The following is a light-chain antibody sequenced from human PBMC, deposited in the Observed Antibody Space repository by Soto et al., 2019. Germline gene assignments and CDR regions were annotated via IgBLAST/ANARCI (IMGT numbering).Light chain of an antibody. CDR1: PSISTW. CDR3: QQYNSYPLT. CDR2: KAS. V-gene: IGKV1-5*03. Sequence: DIQMTQSPSTLSASVGDRVTITCRASPSISTWLAWYQQKPWKAPKLLLYKASSLEGGVPSRFSGSGSGTDFNITVSSLRPDDFATYYCQQYNSYPLTFGGGTTVEIK. J-gene: IGKJ4*01.